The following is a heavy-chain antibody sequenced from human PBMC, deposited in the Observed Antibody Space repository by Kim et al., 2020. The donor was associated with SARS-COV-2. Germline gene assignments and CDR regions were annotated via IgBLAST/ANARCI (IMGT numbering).Heavy chain of an antibody. CDR2: INPNSGGT. V-gene: IGHV1-2*02. CDR1: GYTFTGYY. J-gene: IGHJ4*02. Sequence: ASVKVSCKASGYTFTGYYMHWVRQAPGQGLEWMGWINPNSGGTNYAQKFQGRVTMTRDTSISTAYMELSRLRSDDTAVYYCARARVGATTENYYFDYWGQGTLVTVSS. CDR3: ARARVGATTENYYFDY. D-gene: IGHD1-26*01.